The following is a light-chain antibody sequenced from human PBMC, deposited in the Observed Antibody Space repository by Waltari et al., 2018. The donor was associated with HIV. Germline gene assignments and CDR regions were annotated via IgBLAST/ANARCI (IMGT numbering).Light chain of an antibody. J-gene: IGLJ2*01. CDR2: EVS. V-gene: IGLV2-14*01. Sequence: QSALTQPASVSGSPGQSITISCTGTSSDVGGYNYVSWYQQHPGKAPKLLIYEVSNRPSGISNRFSGSNAGNTASLTISGLQAEDEADYYCCSYASSTTLDVFGGGTKLTVL. CDR3: CSYASSTTLDV. CDR1: SSDVGGYNY.